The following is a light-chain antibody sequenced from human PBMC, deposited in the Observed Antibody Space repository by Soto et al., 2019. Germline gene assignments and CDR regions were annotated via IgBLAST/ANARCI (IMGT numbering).Light chain of an antibody. CDR1: SSNIGAGYD. V-gene: IGLV1-40*01. CDR3: QSYDSSLSGYV. CDR2: GNS. Sequence: QAVVTQPPSVSGAPGQRVTISCTGSSSNIGAGYDVHWYQQLPGTAPKLLIYGNSNRPSGVPDRFSGSKSGTSASLAITGLQAHDEADYYCQSYDSSLSGYVFGTGTKLTVL. J-gene: IGLJ1*01.